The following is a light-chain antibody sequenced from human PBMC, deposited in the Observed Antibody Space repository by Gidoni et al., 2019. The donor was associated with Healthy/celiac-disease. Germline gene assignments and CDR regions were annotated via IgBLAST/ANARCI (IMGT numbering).Light chain of an antibody. CDR2: LGS. CDR1: QSLPHSNGYNY. J-gene: IGKJ3*01. Sequence: DIVMAQAPPLLPVTPGEPASISCRSSQSLPHSNGYNYLDWYLQKPGQSPQLLIYLGSNRASGVPDRFSGSGSGTDFTLKISRVEAEDVGVYYCMQALQTPPFTFGPGTKVDIK. CDR3: MQALQTPPFT. V-gene: IGKV2-28*01.